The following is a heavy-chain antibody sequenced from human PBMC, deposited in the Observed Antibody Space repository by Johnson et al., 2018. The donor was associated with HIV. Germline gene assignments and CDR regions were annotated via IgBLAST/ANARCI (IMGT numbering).Heavy chain of an antibody. J-gene: IGHJ3*02. CDR1: GFSVSNTY. V-gene: IGHV3-33*08. CDR3: ARLRGAFDI. Sequence: QVQLVESGGGVVQPGGSLRLSCGASGFSVSNTYMHWVRQAPGKGLEWVAVIWSDGSNKYYADSVKGRFTISRDNSKNTLYLQMNSLRAEDTAVYYCARLRGAFDIWGQGTMVTVSS. CDR2: IWSDGSNK.